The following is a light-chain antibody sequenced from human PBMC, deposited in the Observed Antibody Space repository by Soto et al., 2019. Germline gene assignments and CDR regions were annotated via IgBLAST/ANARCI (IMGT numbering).Light chain of an antibody. CDR1: QGIRSD. CDR3: LQHNSYPYT. CDR2: AAS. V-gene: IGKV1-17*01. J-gene: IGKJ2*01. Sequence: DIQMTQSPSSLSASVGDRVTITCRASQGIRSDLGWYQQKPGEAPKRLIYAASSLLSGVPSRFSGSGAGTEFTLTISSLQPEDFATYYCLQHNSYPYTFGQGTKLEIK.